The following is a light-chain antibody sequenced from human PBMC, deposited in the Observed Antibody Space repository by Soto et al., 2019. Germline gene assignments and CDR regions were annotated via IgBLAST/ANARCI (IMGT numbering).Light chain of an antibody. Sequence: EIVMTQSPATLSVSPGDRATLSCRASQSVGSHLAWYQQRPGQAPRLLIYGASSRATGIPDRFSGSGSGTDFTLTISRLEPEDFAVYYCQQYGSSRTFGQGTKVDIK. CDR3: QQYGSSRT. CDR2: GAS. CDR1: QSVGSH. J-gene: IGKJ1*01. V-gene: IGKV3-20*01.